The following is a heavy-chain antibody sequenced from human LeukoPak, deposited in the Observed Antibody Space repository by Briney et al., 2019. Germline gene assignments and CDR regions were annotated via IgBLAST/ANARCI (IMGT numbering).Heavy chain of an antibody. V-gene: IGHV4-38-2*02. CDR2: IYHSGST. CDR1: GYSISSGYY. J-gene: IGHJ5*02. Sequence: SETLSLTCTVSGYSISSGYYWGWIRQPPGKGLEWIGSIYHSGSTYYNPSLKSRVTISVDRSKNQFSLKLSSVTAADTAVYYCASSFGDGWFDPWGQGTLVAVSS. D-gene: IGHD3-10*01. CDR3: ASSFGDGWFDP.